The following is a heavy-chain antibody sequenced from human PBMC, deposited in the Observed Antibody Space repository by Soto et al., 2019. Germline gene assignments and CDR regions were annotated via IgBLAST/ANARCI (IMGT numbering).Heavy chain of an antibody. CDR2: INPNGGST. V-gene: IGHV1-46*01. D-gene: IGHD2-8*02. CDR1: GYIFIAYG. J-gene: IGHJ4*02. CDR3: ARSTGGLMGY. Sequence: ASVKVSCKASGYIFIAYGMSWVRQAPGQGFEWMGGINPNGGSTSYAQKLQGRVTMTRDTSTSTVYMELSSLRSGDTAVYYCARSTGGLMGYWGQGTLVTVSS.